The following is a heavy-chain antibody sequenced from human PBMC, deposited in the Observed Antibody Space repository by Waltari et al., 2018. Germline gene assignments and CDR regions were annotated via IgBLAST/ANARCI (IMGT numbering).Heavy chain of an antibody. CDR1: GGSISSSSYY. V-gene: IGHV4-39*07. D-gene: IGHD3-3*01. CDR3: AGVVRTTRGGAFDI. CDR2: IYYSGGT. Sequence: QLQLQESGPGLVKPSETLSLTCTVSGGSISSSSYYWGWIRQPPGQGLEWIGSIYYSGGTYYNPSLKSRVTISVDTSKNQFSRKLSFVTAADTAVYYCAGVVRTTRGGAFDIWGQGTMVTVSS. J-gene: IGHJ3*02.